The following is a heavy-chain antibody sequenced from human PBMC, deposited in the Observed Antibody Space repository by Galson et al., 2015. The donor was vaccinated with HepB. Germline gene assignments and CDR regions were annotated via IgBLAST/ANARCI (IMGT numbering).Heavy chain of an antibody. Sequence: QSGAEVKKPGESLRISCKGSGYSFTSYWISWVRQMPGKGLEWMGRIDPSDSYTNYSPSFQGHVTISADKSISTAYLQWSSLKASDTAMYYCARHGGAGGSIAARRFDPWGQGTLVTVSS. CDR2: IDPSDSYT. D-gene: IGHD6-6*01. V-gene: IGHV5-10-1*01. J-gene: IGHJ5*02. CDR3: ARHGGAGGSIAARRFDP. CDR1: GYSFTSYW.